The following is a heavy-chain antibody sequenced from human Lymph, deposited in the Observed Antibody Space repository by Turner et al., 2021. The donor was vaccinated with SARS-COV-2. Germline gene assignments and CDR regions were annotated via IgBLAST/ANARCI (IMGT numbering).Heavy chain of an antibody. Sequence: QVQLVESGGGVVQPGRSLRLPCAASGFTFSTYAMHWVRQAPGKGLEWVAVISYDGSNKYYADSVKGRFTFSRDNSKNTLYLQMNSLRAEDTAVYYCARARGGTYSGAFDIWGQGTMVTVSS. J-gene: IGHJ3*02. CDR1: GFTFSTYA. CDR2: ISYDGSNK. D-gene: IGHD1-26*01. CDR3: ARARGGTYSGAFDI. V-gene: IGHV3-30-3*01.